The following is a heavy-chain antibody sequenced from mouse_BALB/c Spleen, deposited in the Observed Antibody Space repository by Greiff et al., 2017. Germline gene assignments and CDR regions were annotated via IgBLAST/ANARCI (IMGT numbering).Heavy chain of an antibody. Sequence: EVQLQESGAELVKPGASVKLSCTASGFNIKDTYMHWVKQRPEQGLEWIGRIDPANGNTKYDPKFQGKATITADTSSNTAYLQLSSLTSEDTAVYFGARANWGGGYAMDYWGQGTSVTVSA. CDR3: ARANWGGGYAMDY. V-gene: IGHV14-3*02. CDR1: GFNIKDTY. CDR2: IDPANGNT. J-gene: IGHJ4*01. D-gene: IGHD4-1*01.